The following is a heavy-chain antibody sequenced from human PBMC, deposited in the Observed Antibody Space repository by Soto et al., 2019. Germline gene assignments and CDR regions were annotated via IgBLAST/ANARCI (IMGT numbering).Heavy chain of an antibody. J-gene: IGHJ4*01. CDR3: AKTDPGGRCSGICYPDY. D-gene: IGHD2-15*01. V-gene: IGHV3-30*18. CDR2: ISYDSTNK. Sequence: QVHLVESGGGVVQPGQSLRLSCAASGFTFSTYAMHWLRQAPGKGREWVAIISYDSTNKFYADSVKGRFNISRDNSKNTLYLQVTSLRPEDTAVYYCAKTDPGGRCSGICYPDYWGHGTVVTVSA. CDR1: GFTFSTYA.